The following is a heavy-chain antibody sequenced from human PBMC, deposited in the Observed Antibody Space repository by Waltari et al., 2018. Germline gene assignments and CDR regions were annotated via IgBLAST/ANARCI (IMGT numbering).Heavy chain of an antibody. V-gene: IGHV1-69*13. CDR3: ARVRQQLVLKYGMDV. J-gene: IGHJ6*02. CDR2: IIPIFGTA. Sequence: QVQLVQSGAEVKKPGSSVKVSCKASGGTFSSYAISWLRQDPGQGLEWMGGIIPIFGTANYAQKFQGRVTITADESTSTAYMELSSLRSEDTAVYYCARVRQQLVLKYGMDVWGQGTTVTVSS. CDR1: GGTFSSYA. D-gene: IGHD6-13*01.